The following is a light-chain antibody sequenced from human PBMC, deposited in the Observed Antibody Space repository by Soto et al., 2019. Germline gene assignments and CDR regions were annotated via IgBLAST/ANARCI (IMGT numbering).Light chain of an antibody. CDR3: QQYYDWRT. V-gene: IGKV3-15*01. CDR2: GAS. CDR1: QSVSSN. J-gene: IGKJ1*01. Sequence: EIVMTQSPATLSVSPGERATLSCRASQSVSSNLAWYQQKPGQAPRLLIYGASTRATGVPARFSGSGSGTVFTLPISSLHSEDFAVYYCQQYYDWRTFGQGTKVEIK.